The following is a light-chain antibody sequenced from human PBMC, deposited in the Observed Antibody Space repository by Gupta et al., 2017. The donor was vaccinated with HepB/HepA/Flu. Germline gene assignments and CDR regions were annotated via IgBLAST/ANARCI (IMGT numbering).Light chain of an antibody. CDR1: QSLLHSNAYNY. V-gene: IGKV2-28*01. CDR2: LGS. Sequence: IVMTQSPLSLPVTPGEPAAISCRSSQSLLHSNAYNYLDWYLQKPGQSPQLLIYLGSNRASGVPDRFSGSGSGTEFTLKISRVEAEDVGVYYCMQALQSPFTFGPGTKVDIK. CDR3: MQALQSPFT. J-gene: IGKJ3*01.